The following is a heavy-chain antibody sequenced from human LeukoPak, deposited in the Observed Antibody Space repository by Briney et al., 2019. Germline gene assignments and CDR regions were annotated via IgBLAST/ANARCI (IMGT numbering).Heavy chain of an antibody. J-gene: IGHJ4*02. D-gene: IGHD3-3*01. CDR3: AMPLYYDFWSGYYTGVDY. Sequence: GGSLRLSCAASGFTFSSYAMSWVRQAPGKGLEWVSAISGSGGSTYYADSVKSRFTISRDNSKNTLYLQMNSLRAEDAAVYYCAMPLYYDFWSGYYTGVDYWGQGTLVTVSS. CDR2: ISGSGGST. CDR1: GFTFSSYA. V-gene: IGHV3-23*01.